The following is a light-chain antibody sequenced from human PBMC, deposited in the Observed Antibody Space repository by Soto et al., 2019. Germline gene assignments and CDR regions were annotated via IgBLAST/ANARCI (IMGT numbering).Light chain of an antibody. CDR2: GAS. J-gene: IGKJ1*01. CDR1: QSVSSGH. CDR3: QQYGHSLWT. Sequence: EIVVTQSPATLSWSKGERDSISCRASQSVSSGHLAWYQQQPGQAPRLLIYGASSRATGIPARFSGSGSGTDFTLTISSLQPEDYAVYYCQQYGHSLWTFGQGTKVDIK. V-gene: IGKV3-20*01.